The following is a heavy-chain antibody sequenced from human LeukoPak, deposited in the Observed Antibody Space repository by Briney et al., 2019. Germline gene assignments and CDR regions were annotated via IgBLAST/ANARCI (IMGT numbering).Heavy chain of an antibody. D-gene: IGHD3-10*01. V-gene: IGHV3-74*01. CDR3: VRGSSPFGIFGVF. CDR2: INSEGSNT. Sequence: GGSLRLSCAASGFTFSTNWMHWVRQPAGKGLVWVSAINSEGSNTKYADSVKGRFTISRDNAKNTLYLEMNRLRAEDTAIYYCVRGSSPFGIFGVFWGQGTLVTVSS. CDR1: GFTFSTNW. J-gene: IGHJ4*02.